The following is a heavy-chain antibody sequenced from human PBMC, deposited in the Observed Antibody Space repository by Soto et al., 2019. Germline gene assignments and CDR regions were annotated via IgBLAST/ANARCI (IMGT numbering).Heavy chain of an antibody. CDR1: GFSFSVHW. J-gene: IGHJ4*02. Sequence: GGSLRLSCVASGFSFSVHWMTWVRQAPGKRPEWVANIKEDGSEAYYVDSVKGRLTITRDNAKNSLYLQMNSLRAEDTAIYYCARETSRRLDNWGQGTLVTVSS. V-gene: IGHV3-7*05. CDR2: IKEDGSEA. CDR3: ARETSRRLDN.